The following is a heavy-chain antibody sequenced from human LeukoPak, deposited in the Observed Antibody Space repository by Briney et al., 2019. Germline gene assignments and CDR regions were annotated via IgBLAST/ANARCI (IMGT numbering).Heavy chain of an antibody. D-gene: IGHD3-22*01. CDR2: IYYSGST. Sequence: PSETLSLTCTVSGGSISSYYWSWIRQPPGKGLEWIGYIYYSGSTNYNPSLKSRVTISVDTSKNQFSLKLSSVTAADTAVYYCARSYYYDSSGYFSGRYYNWFDPWGQGTLVTVSS. V-gene: IGHV4-59*01. CDR1: GGSISSYY. J-gene: IGHJ5*02. CDR3: ARSYYYDSSGYFSGRYYNWFDP.